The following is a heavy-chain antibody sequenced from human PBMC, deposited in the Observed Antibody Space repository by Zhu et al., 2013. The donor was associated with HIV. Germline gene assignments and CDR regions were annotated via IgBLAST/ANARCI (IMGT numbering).Heavy chain of an antibody. V-gene: IGHV1-2*02. Sequence: QVQLVQSGAEVKKPGASVKVSCKASGYTFTDYYIHWVRQAPGQGLKWMGWINPHSGDTQTAQKFQGRVTMTRDTSISTAYMELRRLRSDDTAVYYCARLITTSGFYHFDFWGLGNPGHRLL. J-gene: IGHJ4*02. D-gene: IGHD3-22*01. CDR1: GYTFTDYY. CDR2: INPHSGDT. CDR3: ARLITTSGFYHFDF.